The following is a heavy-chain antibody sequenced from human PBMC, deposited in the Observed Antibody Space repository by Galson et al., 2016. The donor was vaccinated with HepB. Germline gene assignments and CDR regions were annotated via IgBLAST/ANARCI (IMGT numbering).Heavy chain of an antibody. CDR2: INSGGSAK. Sequence: SLRLSCAASGFTFSGYYMGWIRQAPGKGLEWVSGINSGGSAKHYADSVKGRFAISRDNADNTLVLQMNSLRAEDTAVYYCARDPTGGCGYLLDSWGQGTLVTVSS. CDR3: ARDPTGGCGYLLDS. D-gene: IGHD5-12*01. J-gene: IGHJ4*02. V-gene: IGHV3-11*04. CDR1: GFTFSGYY.